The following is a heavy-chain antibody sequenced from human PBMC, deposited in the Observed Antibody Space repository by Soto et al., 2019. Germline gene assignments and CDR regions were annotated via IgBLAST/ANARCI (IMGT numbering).Heavy chain of an antibody. V-gene: IGHV4-59*08. CDR2: IYYSGST. D-gene: IGHD6-19*01. Sequence: SETLSLTCTVSGGSISSYYWSWIRQPPGKGLEWIGYIYYSGSTNYNPSLKSRVTISVDTSKNQFSLKLSSVTAADTAVYYCARTPPGDSSGWFDYWGQGTLVTVSS. J-gene: IGHJ4*02. CDR1: GGSISSYY. CDR3: ARTPPGDSSGWFDY.